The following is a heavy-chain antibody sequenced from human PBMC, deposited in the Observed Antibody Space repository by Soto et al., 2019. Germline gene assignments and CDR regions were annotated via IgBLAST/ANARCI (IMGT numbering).Heavy chain of an antibody. V-gene: IGHV3-23*01. D-gene: IGHD3-16*01. J-gene: IGHJ4*02. CDR3: ENDAGLIYFEY. Sequence: PGLSXRLSCSAAVFTFSSYASIWVRHAPGKGLECVSAISGSCGSTYYADSVNGRFTISRDNSKNTLYLQMNSLRAEDTAVYYSENDAGLIYFEYRGQRTLV. CDR1: VFTFSSYA. CDR2: ISGSCGST.